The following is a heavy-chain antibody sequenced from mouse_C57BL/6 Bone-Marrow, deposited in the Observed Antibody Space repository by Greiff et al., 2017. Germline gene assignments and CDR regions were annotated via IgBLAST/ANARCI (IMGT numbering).Heavy chain of an antibody. V-gene: IGHV5-6*02. D-gene: IGHD1-1*01. CDR3: ARREGNYYGSRPWFAY. CDR2: ISSGGSYT. Sequence: EVKVVESGGDLVKPGGSLKISCAASGFTFSSYGMSWVRQTPDKWLEWVATISSGGSYTYYPDSVKGRFTISRDNAKNTLYLQRSSLKSEATAMYYWARREGNYYGSRPWFAYWGQGTLVTVSA. CDR1: GFTFSSYG. J-gene: IGHJ3*01.